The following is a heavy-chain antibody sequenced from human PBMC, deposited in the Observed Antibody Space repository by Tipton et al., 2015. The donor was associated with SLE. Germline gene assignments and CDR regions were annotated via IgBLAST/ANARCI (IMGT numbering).Heavy chain of an antibody. V-gene: IGHV3-74*01. Sequence: SLRLSCAASGFNLRRHWMDWVRQVPGKGLVWLSRMNSDGSNVFYADSVMGRFTISRDNAKNTVYLQMNSLRAEDSALYYCARDNWGRPFDIDGFDIWGQGTMVTVSS. CDR1: GFNLRRHW. J-gene: IGHJ3*02. CDR3: ARDNWGRPFDIDGFDI. CDR2: MNSDGSNV. D-gene: IGHD7-27*01.